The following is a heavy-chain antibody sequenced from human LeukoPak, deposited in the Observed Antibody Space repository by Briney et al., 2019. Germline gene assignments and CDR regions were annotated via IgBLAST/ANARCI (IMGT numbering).Heavy chain of an antibody. CDR2: IYSGGST. CDR1: GFTFSSYG. V-gene: IGHV3-53*01. D-gene: IGHD2-8*01. CDR3: ARDPGLMDVRGAFDI. J-gene: IGHJ3*02. Sequence: PGGSLRLSCAASGFTFSSYGMHWVRQAPGKGLEWVSVIYSGGSTYYADSVKGRFTISRDNSKNTLYLQMNSLRAEDTAVYYCARDPGLMDVRGAFDIWGQGTMVTVSS.